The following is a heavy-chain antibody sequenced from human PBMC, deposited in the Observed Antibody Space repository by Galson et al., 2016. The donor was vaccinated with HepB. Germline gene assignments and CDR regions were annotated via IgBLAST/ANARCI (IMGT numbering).Heavy chain of an antibody. V-gene: IGHV3-23*01. J-gene: IGHJ4*02. D-gene: IGHD1-14*01. CDR2: ISGSGAST. CDR3: AKDTAPGHTYGYFDY. CDR1: GFTLSTYW. Sequence: SLRLSCAASGFTLSTYWMSWVRQAPGKGLEWVSVISGSGASTYYADSVKGRFTISRDNSKDTLYLEMNSLRDGDTAFYYCAKDTAPGHTYGYFDYWGQGTLVTVSS.